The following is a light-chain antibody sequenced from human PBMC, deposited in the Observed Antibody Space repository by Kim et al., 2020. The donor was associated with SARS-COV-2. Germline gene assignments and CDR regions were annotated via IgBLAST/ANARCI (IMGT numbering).Light chain of an antibody. CDR1: QSISRY. J-gene: IGKJ2*01. Sequence: ASVGDRVTITCRASQSISRYLNWYQQKPGKAPKLLVYAASSLQSGVPSRFGGSGYGTDFTLTMNSLQPEDLATYYCQQSYDTPYTFGQGTKVDIK. V-gene: IGKV1-39*01. CDR3: QQSYDTPYT. CDR2: AAS.